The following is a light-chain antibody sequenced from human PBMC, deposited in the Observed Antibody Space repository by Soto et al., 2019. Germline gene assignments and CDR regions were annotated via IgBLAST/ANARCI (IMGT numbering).Light chain of an antibody. V-gene: IGKV3-20*01. J-gene: IGKJ1*01. Sequence: EIVLTQSPGTLSLSPGERATLSCRASQSVSSSYLAWYQQKPGQAPRLLIYGASSRATGIPDRFSGSGSGTHFTLTISRLEPEDFAVYYCQQYGSSRETFGQGTKVEIK. CDR1: QSVSSSY. CDR3: QQYGSSRET. CDR2: GAS.